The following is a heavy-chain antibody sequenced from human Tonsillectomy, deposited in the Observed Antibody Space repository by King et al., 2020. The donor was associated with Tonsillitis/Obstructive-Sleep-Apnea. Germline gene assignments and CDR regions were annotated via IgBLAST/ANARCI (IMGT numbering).Heavy chain of an antibody. CDR1: GFSLSTSGVG. J-gene: IGHJ3*02. CDR2: IYWDDDK. CDR3: AHRLHYSCNLDNGALDI. V-gene: IGHV2-5*02. Sequence: ITLKESGPTLVKPTQTLTLTCTFSGFSLSTSGVGVGWIRQPPGKALEWLAVIYWDDDKRYSPSLKSRLTITKDTSKNPVVITMTNMDPVDTATYYSAHRLHYSCNLDNGALDIWDQGTMITVSS. D-gene: IGHD2-15*01.